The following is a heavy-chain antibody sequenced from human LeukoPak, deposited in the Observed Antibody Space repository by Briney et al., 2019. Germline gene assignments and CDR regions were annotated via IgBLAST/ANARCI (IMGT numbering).Heavy chain of an antibody. CDR1: GGTFSSYA. Sequence: SVKVSCKASGGTFSSYAISWVRQAPGQGLEWMGGIIPIFGTANYAQKFQGRVTITAVESTSTAYMELSSLRSEDTAVYYCARGFYGDYRGINLNYFDYWGQGTLVTVSS. V-gene: IGHV1-69*13. D-gene: IGHD4-17*01. CDR3: ARGFYGDYRGINLNYFDY. J-gene: IGHJ4*02. CDR2: IIPIFGTA.